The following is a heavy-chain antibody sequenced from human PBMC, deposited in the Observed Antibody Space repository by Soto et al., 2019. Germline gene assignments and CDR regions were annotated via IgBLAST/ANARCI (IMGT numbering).Heavy chain of an antibody. Sequence: ITLEESGPTLVKPTETLTLTCTFSGFSLTTGVGVGWVRQPPGKALEWLALVYWDDDKHYTPSLMSRLTITKDISKAQVVLTMTNMDTVDTATYYCATLTADFWGPGTLVTVSS. J-gene: IGHJ4*02. CDR2: VYWDDDK. CDR3: ATLTADF. V-gene: IGHV2-5*02. CDR1: GFSLTTGVG.